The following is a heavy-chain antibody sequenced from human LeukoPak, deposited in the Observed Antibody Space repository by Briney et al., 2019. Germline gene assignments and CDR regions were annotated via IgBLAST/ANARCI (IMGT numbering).Heavy chain of an antibody. V-gene: IGHV5-51*01. CDR1: GYSFTSYW. D-gene: IGHD1-26*01. CDR2: IYPGDSDT. Sequence: GESLKISCKGSGYSFTSYWIGWVRQMPGKGLEWMGIIYPGDSDTRYSPSFQGQVTISADKSISTAYLQWSSLKASDTAMYYCARRRDLYSGSYYPFNYWGQGTLVTVSS. J-gene: IGHJ4*02. CDR3: ARRRDLYSGSYYPFNY.